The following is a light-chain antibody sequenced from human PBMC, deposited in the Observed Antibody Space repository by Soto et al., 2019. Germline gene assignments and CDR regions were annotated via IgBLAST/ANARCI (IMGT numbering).Light chain of an antibody. V-gene: IGKV3-15*01. CDR1: QSVSSRY. CDR2: GAS. CDR3: QQYNNWPPIT. J-gene: IGKJ5*01. Sequence: ESVLTQSPSTLSLTQRERTTLXXRASQSVSSRYLAWDQQKPGQSPRLXXYGASTGATGIPARFSGSGSGTEFTLTISSLRSEDFAVYYCQQYNNWPPITFGQGTRLENK.